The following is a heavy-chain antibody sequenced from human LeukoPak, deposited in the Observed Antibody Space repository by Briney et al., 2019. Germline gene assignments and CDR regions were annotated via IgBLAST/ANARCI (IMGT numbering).Heavy chain of an antibody. D-gene: IGHD2-15*01. CDR1: GGSISSSNYY. Sequence: NPSETLSLTCSVSGGSISSSNYYWVWIRQPPGKGLEWIGSIYYSGSTFYNPSLKSRVTISVDTSKSQFSLKLRSVTAADTAVYYCARGYCSGGSCFYFDYWGQGTLVTVSS. CDR2: IYYSGST. V-gene: IGHV4-39*01. CDR3: ARGYCSGGSCFYFDY. J-gene: IGHJ4*02.